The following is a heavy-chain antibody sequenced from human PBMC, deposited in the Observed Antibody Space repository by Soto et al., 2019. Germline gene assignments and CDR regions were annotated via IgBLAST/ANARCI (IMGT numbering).Heavy chain of an antibody. CDR2: INHSGST. V-gene: IGHV4-34*01. Sequence: QVQLQQWGAGLLKPSETLSLTCAVYGGSFSGYYWTWIRQPAGKGLEWIGEINHSGSTNYNPSLKSRVTISVDTSKNQFSLKLSSVTAADTAVYYCARGGEIVVVVSTTGRYFDYWGQGTLVTVSS. J-gene: IGHJ4*02. D-gene: IGHD2-15*01. CDR1: GGSFSGYY. CDR3: ARGGEIVVVVSTTGRYFDY.